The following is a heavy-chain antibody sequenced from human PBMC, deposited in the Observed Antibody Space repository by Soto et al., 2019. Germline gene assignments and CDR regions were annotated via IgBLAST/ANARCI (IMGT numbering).Heavy chain of an antibody. CDR1: GYDFNSHW. D-gene: IGHD6-13*01. CDR3: ARLEATRTTWFTGLYNAFDP. Sequence: EMQLVQSGAEERKPGDSLKISCKGSGYDFNSHWIGWVRQMPGQGLEWMGIIYPGDSDTRYNPSFQGRVTISADKSSSTAYLPWSTHEASATVISYCARLEATRTTWFTGLYNAFDPWGEGTRVTVSS. V-gene: IGHV5-51*03. J-gene: IGHJ5*02. CDR2: IYPGDSDT.